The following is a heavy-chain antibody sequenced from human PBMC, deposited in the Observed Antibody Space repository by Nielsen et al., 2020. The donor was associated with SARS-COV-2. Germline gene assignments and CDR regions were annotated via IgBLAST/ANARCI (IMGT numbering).Heavy chain of an antibody. CDR2: ISPYNGDT. D-gene: IGHD6-19*01. CDR1: GYTFTSYG. Sequence: ASVKVSCKASGYTFTSYGFSWVRQAPGQGLEWMGWISPYNGDTKYAQSLQDRVTMTTDTSTTTANMELRGLRSDDTAVYYCARVRSSGWFEALDVWGQGTLVTVSS. J-gene: IGHJ3*01. V-gene: IGHV1-18*01. CDR3: ARVRSSGWFEALDV.